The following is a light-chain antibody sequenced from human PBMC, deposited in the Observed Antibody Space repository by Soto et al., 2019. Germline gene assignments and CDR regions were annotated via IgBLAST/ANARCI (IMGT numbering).Light chain of an antibody. V-gene: IGKV3D-11*01. Sequence: EILMTQSPATLSVSPGEGATLSCRASQGIGDTLAWYQQKPGQTTRLLIYDTSIRATGVPARFSGSGSGTDFTLTISSLEPEDFAVYYCQQRSNWPWTFGQGTKVDIK. J-gene: IGKJ1*01. CDR3: QQRSNWPWT. CDR2: DTS. CDR1: QGIGDT.